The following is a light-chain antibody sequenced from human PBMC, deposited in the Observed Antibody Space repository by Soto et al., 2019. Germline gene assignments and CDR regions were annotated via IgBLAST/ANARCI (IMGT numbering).Light chain of an antibody. Sequence: DIQMTQSPSSLSASVGDRVTITCGASQTISTYLNWYQQKPGKAPKLLIYAASSLQSGVPSRFSGSGSGTDFTLTISSLQPEDFATYFCQQSHSIPYIFGQGTKLQLK. CDR1: QTISTY. J-gene: IGKJ2*01. CDR2: AAS. CDR3: QQSHSIPYI. V-gene: IGKV1-39*01.